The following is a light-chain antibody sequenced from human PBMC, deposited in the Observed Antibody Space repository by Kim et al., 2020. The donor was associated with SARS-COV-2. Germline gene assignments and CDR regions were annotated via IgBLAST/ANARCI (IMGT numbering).Light chain of an antibody. CDR2: DAS. V-gene: IGKV3-15*01. Sequence: PGERATLACKASQSVSSNLAWYQQKPGKAPRLLIFDASTRATGIPVRFSGSGSGTEFTLTISSLQSEDSAVYYCQQYDDRHPQRVTFGGGTRVEI. J-gene: IGKJ4*01. CDR1: QSVSSN. CDR3: QQYDDRHPQRVT.